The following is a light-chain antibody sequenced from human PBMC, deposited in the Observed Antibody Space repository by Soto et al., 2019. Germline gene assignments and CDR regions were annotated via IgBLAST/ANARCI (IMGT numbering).Light chain of an antibody. V-gene: IGKV1-5*01. CDR2: DAS. CDR3: QLYSTYSPGT. CDR1: QSVSSW. J-gene: IGKJ1*01. Sequence: DIQMTQTPATLSAFAGDRVTVTCRASQSVSSWVAWYQEKPGRGPKLLIYDASTWQSGVPSRLIGSGSRKEFTLTITSLQPDDFATYYCQLYSTYSPGTFGQGTRVEV.